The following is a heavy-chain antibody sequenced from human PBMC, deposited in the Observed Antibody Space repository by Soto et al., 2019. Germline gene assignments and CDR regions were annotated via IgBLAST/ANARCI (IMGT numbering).Heavy chain of an antibody. D-gene: IGHD3-22*01. V-gene: IGHV4-59*01. J-gene: IGHJ4*02. CDR2: IYYSGST. Sequence: QVQLQESGPGLVKPSETLSLTCTVSGGSISSYYWSWIRQPPGKGLEWIGYIYYSGSTNYNPSLKGRFPISVAPSKNRFSRKLSSVPPADTAGYYCAGNRAHISRGNYLDYWGQGPLVTVSS. CDR1: GGSISSYY. CDR3: AGNRAHISRGNYLDY.